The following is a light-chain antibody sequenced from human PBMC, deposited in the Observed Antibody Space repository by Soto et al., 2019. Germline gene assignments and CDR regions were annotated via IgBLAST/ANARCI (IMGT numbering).Light chain of an antibody. J-gene: IGKJ5*01. CDR3: QQRSNWPPIT. Sequence: EVVLTQSPATLSLSPGESATLSCRASESVSRYLAWYQQRPGQAPRLLMYDVSNRATGIPARFSGSGSGTDFTLTISSLEPEDFAIYYCQQRSNWPPITFGQGTRLEIK. V-gene: IGKV3-11*01. CDR1: ESVSRY. CDR2: DVS.